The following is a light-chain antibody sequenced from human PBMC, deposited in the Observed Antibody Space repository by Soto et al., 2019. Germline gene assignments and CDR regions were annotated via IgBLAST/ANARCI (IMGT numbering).Light chain of an antibody. CDR3: QQGGNWPLT. CDR2: KAS. J-gene: IGKJ5*01. CDR1: QSINNL. Sequence: DVQMTQSPSTLSASVGDRVTITCRASQSINNLLAWYQQKPGKAPKFLIYKASTLKSGVPSRFSGSGSGTEFTLTIRSLEPEDFAVYYCQQGGNWPLTFGQGTRLEIK. V-gene: IGKV1-5*03.